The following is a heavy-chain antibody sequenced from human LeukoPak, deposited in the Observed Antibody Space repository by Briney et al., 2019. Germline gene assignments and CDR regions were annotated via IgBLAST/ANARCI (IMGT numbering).Heavy chain of an antibody. CDR1: GGSISSSNSY. Sequence: PSETLSLTCTVSGGSISSSNSYWGWIRQPPGKGLEWIGSIFYSGNTYYNPSLKSRVTISVDTSKNQFSLKLSSVTAADTAVYYCARLGESWGLLVRVDYWGQGTLVTVSS. CDR2: IFYSGNT. V-gene: IGHV4-39*01. CDR3: ARLGESWGLLVRVDY. J-gene: IGHJ4*02. D-gene: IGHD3-16*01.